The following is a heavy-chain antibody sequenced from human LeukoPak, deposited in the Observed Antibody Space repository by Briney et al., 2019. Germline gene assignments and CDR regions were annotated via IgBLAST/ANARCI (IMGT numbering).Heavy chain of an antibody. J-gene: IGHJ4*02. V-gene: IGHV1-24*01. D-gene: IGHD3-10*01. Sequence: ASVKVSCKVSGYTLTELSMHWVRQAPGKGLEWMGGFDPEDGETIYAQKLQGRVTMTEDTSTDTAYMELSSLRSEDTAVYYCATDLNYYGSGSYYDYWGQGTLVTVSS. CDR1: GYTLTELS. CDR3: ATDLNYYGSGSYYDY. CDR2: FDPEDGET.